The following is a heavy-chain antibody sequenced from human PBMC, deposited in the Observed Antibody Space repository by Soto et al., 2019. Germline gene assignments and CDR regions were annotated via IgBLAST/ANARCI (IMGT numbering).Heavy chain of an antibody. CDR2: ISGSGGST. J-gene: IGHJ4*02. D-gene: IGHD2-15*01. V-gene: IGHV3-23*01. Sequence: EVQLLESGGGLVQPGGSLRLSCAASGFTFSSYAMSWVRQAPGKGLEWVSAISGSGGSTYYADSVKGRFTISRDNSKNPLYLQMNSRRAEDTAVYYCAKVFGYCSGGSCGLFDYWGQGTLVTVSS. CDR3: AKVFGYCSGGSCGLFDY. CDR1: GFTFSSYA.